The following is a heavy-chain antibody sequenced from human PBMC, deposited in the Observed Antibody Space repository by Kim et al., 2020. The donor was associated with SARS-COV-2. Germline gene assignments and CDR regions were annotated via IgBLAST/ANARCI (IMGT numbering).Heavy chain of an antibody. Sequence: GESLQISCKGSGYSFTSYWISWVRQMPGKGLEWMGRIDPSDSYTNYSPSFQGHVTISADKSISTAYLQWSSLKASDTAMYYCARQGTYCSSTSCYSWFDHWGQGTLVTVSS. J-gene: IGHJ5*02. CDR1: GYSFTSYW. CDR3: ARQGTYCSSTSCYSWFDH. D-gene: IGHD2-2*02. V-gene: IGHV5-10-1*01. CDR2: IDPSDSYT.